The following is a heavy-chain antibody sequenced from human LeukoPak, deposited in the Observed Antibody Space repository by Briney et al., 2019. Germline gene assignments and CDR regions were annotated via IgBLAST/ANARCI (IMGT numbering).Heavy chain of an antibody. V-gene: IGHV3-23*01. D-gene: IGHD4-17*01. CDR3: ARRSAGHFDS. CDR2: ISGTAVFT. Sequence: GGSLRLSCAASGFTFSSYVLAWVRQAPGKGLEWVSSISGTAVFTSYADSVKGRFTISRDSFKNTLYLQMNSLRAEDSAGYYCARRSAGHFDSWGQGTLVTVSS. CDR1: GFTFSSYV. J-gene: IGHJ4*02.